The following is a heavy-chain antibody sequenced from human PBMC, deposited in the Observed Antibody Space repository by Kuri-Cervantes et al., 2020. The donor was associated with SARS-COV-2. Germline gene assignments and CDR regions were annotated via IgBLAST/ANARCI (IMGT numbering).Heavy chain of an antibody. CDR2: IWYDGSNK. J-gene: IGHJ4*02. CDR3: ARDKAEWELNYYFDY. CDR1: GFTFSSYG. D-gene: IGHD1-26*01. V-gene: IGHV3-33*01. Sequence: GESLKISCAASGFTFSSYGMHWVRQAPGKGLEWVAVIWYDGSNKYYADSVKGRFTISRDNSKNTLYLQMNSLRAEDTAVYYCARDKAEWELNYYFDYWGQGTLVTVSS.